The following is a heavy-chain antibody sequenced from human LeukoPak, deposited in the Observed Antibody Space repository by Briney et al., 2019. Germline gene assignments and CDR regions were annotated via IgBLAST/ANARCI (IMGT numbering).Heavy chain of an antibody. CDR3: ARDSIVATKGYNYYGLDV. D-gene: IGHD5-12*01. CDR2: IIPIFGIT. Sequence: SVKVSCKASGGTFSSYTISWVRQAPGQGREWMGGIIPIFGITKYAQKFQGRVTITADKSTSTANMELSSLRSEDTAVYYCARDSIVATKGYNYYGLDVWGQGTTVTVSS. J-gene: IGHJ6*02. V-gene: IGHV1-69*10. CDR1: GGTFSSYT.